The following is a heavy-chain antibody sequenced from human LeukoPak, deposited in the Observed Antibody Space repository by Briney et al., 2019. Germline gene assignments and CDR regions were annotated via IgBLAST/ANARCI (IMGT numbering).Heavy chain of an antibody. CDR3: ARLGSSSSGYKRGDYFDY. J-gene: IGHJ4*02. D-gene: IGHD3-22*01. Sequence: PGESLKISCKGSGYSFTSYWIGWVRQMPGKGLEWMGIIYPGDSDTRYSPSFQGQVTISADKSISTAYLQWSSLKASDTAMYYCARLGSSSSGYKRGDYFDYWGQGTLVTVSS. CDR2: IYPGDSDT. V-gene: IGHV5-51*01. CDR1: GYSFTSYW.